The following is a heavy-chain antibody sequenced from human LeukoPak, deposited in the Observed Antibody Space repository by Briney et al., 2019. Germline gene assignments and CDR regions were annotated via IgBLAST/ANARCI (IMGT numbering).Heavy chain of an antibody. CDR3: ARDYYGSGSYYLLYYFDY. Sequence: GGSLRLSCAASGFTFSSYSMNWVRQAPGKGLEWVSSVSSSSSYIYYADSVKGRFTISRDNAKNSLYLQMNSLRAEDTAVYYCARDYYGSGSYYLLYYFDYWGQGTLVTVSS. D-gene: IGHD3-10*01. CDR2: VSSSSSYI. CDR1: GFTFSSYS. J-gene: IGHJ4*02. V-gene: IGHV3-21*01.